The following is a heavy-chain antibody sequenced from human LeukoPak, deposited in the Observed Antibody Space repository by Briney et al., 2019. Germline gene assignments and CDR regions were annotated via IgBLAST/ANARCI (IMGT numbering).Heavy chain of an antibody. D-gene: IGHD2-15*01. CDR3: ARVPGYCSGGSCYSAYFDY. V-gene: IGHV3-21*01. CDR2: ISTSSSYI. CDR1: GFTFSTYS. J-gene: IGHJ4*02. Sequence: GGSLRLSCAASGFTFSTYSMNWVRQAPGKGLEWVSSISTSSSYIYYADSVKGRFTISRDNAKNSLYLQMNSLRDEDTAVYYCARVPGYCSGGSCYSAYFDYWGLGTLVTVSS.